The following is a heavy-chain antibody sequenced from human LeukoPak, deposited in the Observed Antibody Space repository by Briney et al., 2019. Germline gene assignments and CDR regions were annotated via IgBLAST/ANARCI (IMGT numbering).Heavy chain of an antibody. CDR2: IYTSGST. CDR3: ARDDYGLGDAFDI. D-gene: IGHD3-10*01. CDR1: GGSISPYY. V-gene: IGHV4-4*07. Sequence: SETLSLTCTVSGGSISPYYWSWIRQPAGKGLEWIGRIYTSGSTNYNPSHKSRVTISVDTSKNQFSLKLSSVTAADTAVYYCARDDYGLGDAFDIGGQGTMVTVSS. J-gene: IGHJ3*02.